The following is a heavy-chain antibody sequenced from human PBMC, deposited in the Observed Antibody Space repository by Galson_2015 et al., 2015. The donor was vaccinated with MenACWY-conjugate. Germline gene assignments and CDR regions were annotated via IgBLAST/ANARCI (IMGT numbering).Heavy chain of an antibody. V-gene: IGHV2-5*01. CDR3: AHRSGYSDGSHSGTFDY. J-gene: IGHJ4*02. CDR2: VYWNDDK. Sequence: PALVKPTQTLTLTCTFPGFSLSSNGVGVGWIRQPPGKALEWLALVYWNDDKRYSPSLKSRLTITKDTSKNQVVLTMTNMDPVDTPTYYCAHRSGYSDGSHSGTFDYWGQGTLLTVSS. D-gene: IGHD6-19*01. CDR1: GFSLSSNGVG.